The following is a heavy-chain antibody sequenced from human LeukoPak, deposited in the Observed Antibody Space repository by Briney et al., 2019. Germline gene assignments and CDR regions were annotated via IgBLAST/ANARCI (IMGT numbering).Heavy chain of an antibody. Sequence: SETLSLTCTVSGGSISGYFWTWIRQPPGKGLEWIGFIHYTGSTNYNPSLKSRVTMSVDTSKNQFSLKLTSVTAADSAVYYCARNYCTGGSCYVNDDWGQGTLVTVSS. CDR2: IHYTGST. D-gene: IGHD2-15*01. J-gene: IGHJ4*02. CDR1: GGSISGYF. V-gene: IGHV4-59*01. CDR3: ARNYCTGGSCYVNDD.